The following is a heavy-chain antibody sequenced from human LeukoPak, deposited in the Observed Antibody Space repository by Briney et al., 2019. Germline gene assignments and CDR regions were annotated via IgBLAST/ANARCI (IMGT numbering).Heavy chain of an antibody. V-gene: IGHV3-48*01. CDR2: ISSSSSTI. CDR3: ARSTISPSNWFDP. D-gene: IGHD3-3*01. J-gene: IGHJ5*02. Sequence: GGSLRLSCAASGFTFSSYSMNWVRQAPGKGLEWVSYISSSSSTIYYADSVKGRFTISRDNAKNSLYLQMNSLRAEDTAVYYCARSTISPSNWFDPWGQGTLVTVSS. CDR1: GFTFSSYS.